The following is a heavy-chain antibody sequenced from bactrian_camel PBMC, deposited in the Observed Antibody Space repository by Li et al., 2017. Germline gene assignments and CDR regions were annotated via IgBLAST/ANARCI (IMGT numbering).Heavy chain of an antibody. CDR1: RDIFSRCR. CDR3: AADDWPFLPRGELSLAQDQFRY. Sequence: HVQLVESGGGSVQAGGSLKLTCTGPRDIFSRCRMGWNRQAPGKEREGVAAIDTGDGSTYYLNSVEGRFTISHDNAKNTLYLQMNSLKPEDTAIYYCAADDWPFLPRGELSLAQDQFRYWGQGTQVTVS. J-gene: IGHJ6*01. CDR2: IDTGDGST. V-gene: IGHV3S54*01. D-gene: IGHD1*01.